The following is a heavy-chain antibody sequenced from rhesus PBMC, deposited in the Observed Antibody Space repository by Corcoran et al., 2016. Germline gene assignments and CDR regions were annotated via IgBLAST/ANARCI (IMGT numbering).Heavy chain of an antibody. J-gene: IGHJ4*01. D-gene: IGHD6-25*01. V-gene: IGHV1-200*01. Sequence: QVHLVQSGAEVKKPGASVKLSCKTSGYTFTGYSINWVRQAPGQGLAWMGWIAPGKGNTGDEQKVQGRLTLTSDTSTTTVYMELGSLRSEDTAGYYGARDSEYTFFDYWGQGVLVTVSS. CDR1: GYTFTGYS. CDR2: IAPGKGNT. CDR3: ARDSEYTFFDY.